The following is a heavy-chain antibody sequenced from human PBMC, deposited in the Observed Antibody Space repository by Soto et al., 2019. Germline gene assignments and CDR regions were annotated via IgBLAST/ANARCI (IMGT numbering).Heavy chain of an antibody. Sequence: GGSLRLSCAASGFTFSSYAMSWVRQAPGKGLEWVSAISGSGGSTYYADSVKGRFTISRDNSKNTLYLQMNSLRAEDTAVYYCAKADNYYDSSGYYKYNWFDPWGQGTLVTVSS. J-gene: IGHJ5*02. CDR3: AKADNYYDSSGYYKYNWFDP. CDR2: ISGSGGST. V-gene: IGHV3-23*01. CDR1: GFTFSSYA. D-gene: IGHD3-22*01.